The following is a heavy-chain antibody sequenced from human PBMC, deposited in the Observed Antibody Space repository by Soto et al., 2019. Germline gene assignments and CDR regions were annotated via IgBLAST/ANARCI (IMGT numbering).Heavy chain of an antibody. V-gene: IGHV3-48*02. CDR3: ARSGSGVYHRYRLGYNDVFDV. Sequence: EVQLVESGGGLVQPGGSLRLSCAASGFTFSSFTMTWVRQPPGKGLEWVSYIGSSGITRYHADSVQGRVTISRGNARNSLNLQMDSQRDEDTAMYYCARSGSGVYHRYRLGYNDVFDVWGQGTMVTVSP. D-gene: IGHD4-17*01. CDR2: IGSSGITR. J-gene: IGHJ3*01. CDR1: GFTFSSFT.